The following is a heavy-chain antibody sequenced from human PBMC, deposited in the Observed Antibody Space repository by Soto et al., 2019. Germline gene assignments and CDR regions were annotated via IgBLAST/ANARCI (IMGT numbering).Heavy chain of an antibody. Sequence: QVYLVQSGAEVKKPGASVKVSCKASGYTFTSYAMHWVRQAPGQGLEWMGRINVGNGNTEYSQKFQGRVTITRDTSASTAYMELSRLRSEDTAVYYCAREGELCGGKCWIYYWLDPWGQGTLVTVSS. CDR1: GYTFTSYA. CDR2: INVGNGNT. D-gene: IGHD2-21*01. V-gene: IGHV1-3*01. J-gene: IGHJ5*02. CDR3: AREGELCGGKCWIYYWLDP.